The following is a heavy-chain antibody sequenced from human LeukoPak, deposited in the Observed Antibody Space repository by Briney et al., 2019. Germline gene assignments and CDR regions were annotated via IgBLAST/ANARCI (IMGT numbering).Heavy chain of an antibody. CDR3: ARHRAVVYYSGYDFAY. D-gene: IGHD5-12*01. J-gene: IGHJ4*02. V-gene: IGHV4-34*01. Sequence: PSETLSLTCAVYGGSFSGYYWSWIRQPPGKGLEWIGEINHSGSTNYNPSLKSRVTISVDTSKNQFSLKLSSVTAADTAVYYCARHRAVVYYSGYDFAYWGQGTLVTVSS. CDR2: INHSGST. CDR1: GGSFSGYY.